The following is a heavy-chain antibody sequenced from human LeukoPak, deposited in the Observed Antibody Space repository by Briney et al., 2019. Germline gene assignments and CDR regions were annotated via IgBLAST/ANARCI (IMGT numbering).Heavy chain of an antibody. CDR2: IYSGGST. V-gene: IGHV3-53*01. CDR1: GFTVSSNY. D-gene: IGHD1-26*01. CDR3: AKDVGKWESLHFFDY. Sequence: GGSLRLSCAASGFTVSSNYMSWVRQAPGKGLEWVSVIYSGGSTYYADSVKGRFTIPRDNSRNTLYLQMNSLRGDDTAVYYCAKDVGKWESLHFFDYWGQGTLVTVSS. J-gene: IGHJ4*02.